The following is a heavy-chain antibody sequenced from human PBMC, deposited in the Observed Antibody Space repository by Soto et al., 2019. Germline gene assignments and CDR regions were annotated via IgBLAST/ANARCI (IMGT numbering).Heavy chain of an antibody. Sequence: SETLSLTCTVSGGSISSGGYYWSWIRQHPGKGLEWIGYIYYSGSTYYNPSLKSRVTISVDTSKNQFSLKLSSVTAADTAVYYCARALDYGDYGQPSYYFDYWGQGTLVTVSS. CDR1: GGSISSGGYY. CDR3: ARALDYGDYGQPSYYFDY. V-gene: IGHV4-31*03. D-gene: IGHD4-17*01. CDR2: IYYSGST. J-gene: IGHJ4*02.